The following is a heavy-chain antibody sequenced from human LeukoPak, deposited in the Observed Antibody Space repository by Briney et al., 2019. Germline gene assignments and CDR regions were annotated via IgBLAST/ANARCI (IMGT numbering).Heavy chain of an antibody. CDR1: GGTFSSYA. J-gene: IGHJ4*02. D-gene: IGHD6-19*01. CDR2: IIPIFGTA. CDR3: ARVREYSSDWYFDY. Sequence: ASVKVSCKASGGTFSSYAISWVRQAPGQGLEWMGGIIPIFGTANYAQKFQGRVTITADESTSTAYMELSSLRSEDTAVYYCARVREYSSDWYFDYWGQGTLVTVSS. V-gene: IGHV1-69*01.